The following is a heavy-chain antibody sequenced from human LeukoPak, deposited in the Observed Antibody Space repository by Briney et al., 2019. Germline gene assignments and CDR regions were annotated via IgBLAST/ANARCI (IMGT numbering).Heavy chain of an antibody. D-gene: IGHD2-21*01. Sequence: GGSLRLSCAASGFTFSSYGMHWVRQAPGKGLEWVALIRYDGSNKYYADSVKGRFTISRDNSKNTLYLQMNSLRAEDTAVDYCAKDRAPGWTVASPYFDYWGQGTLVTISS. CDR1: GFTFSSYG. CDR3: AKDRAPGWTVASPYFDY. V-gene: IGHV3-30*02. J-gene: IGHJ4*02. CDR2: IRYDGSNK.